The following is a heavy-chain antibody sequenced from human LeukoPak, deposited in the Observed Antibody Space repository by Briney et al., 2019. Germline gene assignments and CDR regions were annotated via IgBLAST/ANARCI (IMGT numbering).Heavy chain of an antibody. CDR2: ISTSSSYI. Sequence: GGSLRLSCGASGFTFSGYSMNWVRQAPGKGLEWVSSISTSSSYIYYADSVKGRFTISRDNAKNTLYLQMNSLRAEDTAVYYCAKVGTWELPRAAAFDTWGQGTMVTVSS. J-gene: IGHJ3*02. D-gene: IGHD1-26*01. CDR3: AKVGTWELPRAAAFDT. V-gene: IGHV3-21*04. CDR1: GFTFSGYS.